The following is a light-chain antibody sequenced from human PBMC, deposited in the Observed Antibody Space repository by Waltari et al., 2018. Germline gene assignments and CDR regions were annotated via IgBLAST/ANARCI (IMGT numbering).Light chain of an antibody. CDR3: QQGYSTPPLT. Sequence: DIRMTQSPSSLSASVGDRVTITCRASQRLSSYLNWYQQKPGKAPKLVIYAISNLQSGVPSRFSGSGSGTDFTLSISSLQPEDFVTYYCQQGYSTPPLTFGGGTRVEIK. CDR2: AIS. J-gene: IGKJ4*01. V-gene: IGKV1-39*01. CDR1: QRLSSY.